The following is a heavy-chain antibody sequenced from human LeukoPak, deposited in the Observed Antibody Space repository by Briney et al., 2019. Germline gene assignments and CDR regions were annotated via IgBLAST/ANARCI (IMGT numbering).Heavy chain of an antibody. J-gene: IGHJ4*02. V-gene: IGHV3-23*01. CDR3: AKVGGYYYESSGPYYFDY. D-gene: IGHD3-22*01. Sequence: PGGSLRLSCAASGFTFSSYAMNWVRQAPGKGLEWVSAISGSGGSTYYADSVKGRLTISRDNSKNTLYLQMNSLRAEDTAVYYCAKVGGYYYESSGPYYFDYWGQGTLVTVSS. CDR2: ISGSGGST. CDR1: GFTFSSYA.